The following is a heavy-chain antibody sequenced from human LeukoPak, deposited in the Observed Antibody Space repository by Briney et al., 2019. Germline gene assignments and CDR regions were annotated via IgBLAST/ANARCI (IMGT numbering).Heavy chain of an antibody. D-gene: IGHD3-10*01. CDR1: GYSISSGYY. CDR2: IYHSGST. V-gene: IGHV4-38-2*01. Sequence: PSETLSLTCAVSGYSISSGYYWGWIRQPPGKGLEWIGNIYHSGSTYYNPSLKSRVTISVDTSKNQFSLKLSSVTAADTAVYYCARARAVTMEVGGVRRSYDYWGQGTLVTVSS. J-gene: IGHJ4*02. CDR3: ARARAVTMEVGGVRRSYDY.